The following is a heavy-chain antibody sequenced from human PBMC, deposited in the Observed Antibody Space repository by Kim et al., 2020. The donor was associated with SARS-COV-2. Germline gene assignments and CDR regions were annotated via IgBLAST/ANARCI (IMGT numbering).Heavy chain of an antibody. Sequence: GESLKISCKGSGYSFTSYWISWVRQMPGKGLEWMGRIDPSDSYTNYSPSFQGHVTISADKSISTAYLQWSSLKASDTAMYYCATQEYCSSTSCYDDAFDIWGQGTMVTVSS. CDR3: ATQEYCSSTSCYDDAFDI. CDR2: IDPSDSYT. V-gene: IGHV5-10-1*01. D-gene: IGHD2-2*01. J-gene: IGHJ3*02. CDR1: GYSFTSYW.